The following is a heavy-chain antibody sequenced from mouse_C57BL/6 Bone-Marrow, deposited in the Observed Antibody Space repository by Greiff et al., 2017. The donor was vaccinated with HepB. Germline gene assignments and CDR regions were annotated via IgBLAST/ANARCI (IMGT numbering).Heavy chain of an antibody. CDR3: ASRQLRLQAWFAY. CDR2: ISSGGSYT. J-gene: IGHJ3*01. CDR1: GFTFSSYG. D-gene: IGHD3-2*02. V-gene: IGHV5-6*01. Sequence: EVKLVESGGDLVKPGGSLKLSCAASGFTFSSYGMSWVRQTPDKRLEWVATISSGGSYTYYPDSVKGRFTISRDNAKNTLYLQMSSLKSEDTAMYYCASRQLRLQAWFAYWGQGTLVTVSA.